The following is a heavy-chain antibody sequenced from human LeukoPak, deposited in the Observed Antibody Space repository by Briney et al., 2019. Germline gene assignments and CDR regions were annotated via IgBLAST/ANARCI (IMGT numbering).Heavy chain of an antibody. CDR3: ARATVVVPAAVDY. V-gene: IGHV4-34*01. Sequence: SETLSLICAVYGGSFSGYYWSWIRQPPGKGLEWIGEINHSGSTNYNPSLKSRVTISVDTSKNQFSLKLSSVTAADTAVYYCARATVVVPAAVDYWGQGTLVTVSS. CDR1: GGSFSGYY. D-gene: IGHD2-2*01. CDR2: INHSGST. J-gene: IGHJ4*02.